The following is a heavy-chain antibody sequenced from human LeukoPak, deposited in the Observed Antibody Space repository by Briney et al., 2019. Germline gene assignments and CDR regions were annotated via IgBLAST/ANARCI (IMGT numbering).Heavy chain of an antibody. CDR3: ARGYVDSGSYWYYYYYYMDV. CDR1: GYTFTSYD. CDR2: MNPNSGNT. V-gene: IGHV1-8*03. Sequence: ASVKVSCKASGYTFTSYDINWVRQATGQGLGWMGWMNPNSGNTGYAQKFQGRVTITRNTSISTAYMELSSLRSEDTAVYYCARGYVDSGSYWYYYYYYMDVWGKGTTVTVSS. D-gene: IGHD1-26*01. J-gene: IGHJ6*03.